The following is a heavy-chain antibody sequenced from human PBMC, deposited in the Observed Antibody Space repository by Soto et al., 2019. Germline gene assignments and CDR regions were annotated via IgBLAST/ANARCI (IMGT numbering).Heavy chain of an antibody. CDR1: GGSISSYY. Sequence: PSETLSLTCTVSGGSISSYYWSWIRQPAGKGLEWIGRIYASGSTNYNPSLKSRVTMSVDTSKNQFSLKLSSVTAADTAVYYCARAGGGYSSSSVGYYYGMDVWGQGTTVTVSS. CDR3: ARAGGGYSSSSVGYYYGMDV. V-gene: IGHV4-4*07. J-gene: IGHJ6*02. D-gene: IGHD6-6*01. CDR2: IYASGST.